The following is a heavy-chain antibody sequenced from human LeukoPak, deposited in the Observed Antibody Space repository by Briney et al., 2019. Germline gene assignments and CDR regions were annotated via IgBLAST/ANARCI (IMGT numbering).Heavy chain of an antibody. J-gene: IGHJ4*02. CDR2: FSGSGGST. D-gene: IGHD2-15*01. CDR1: GFPFTTYW. Sequence: GESLRLSCAASGFPFTTYWMSWVRQAPGKGLEWVSTFSGSGGSTHYADSVKGRFTISRDNSKNTLYLQMNSLRAEDTAVYYCAKSGLNRFDYWGQGTLVTVSS. CDR3: AKSGLNRFDY. V-gene: IGHV3-23*01.